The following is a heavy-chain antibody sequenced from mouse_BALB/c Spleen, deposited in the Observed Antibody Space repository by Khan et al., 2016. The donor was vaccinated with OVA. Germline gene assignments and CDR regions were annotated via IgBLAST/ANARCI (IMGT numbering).Heavy chain of an antibody. D-gene: IGHD2-4*01. CDR3: ARGGLRWVAMDY. CDR1: GYTFTSYD. CDR2: FYPGDGST. Sequence: QVQLQQPGPELVKPGTLVKISCKASGYTFTSYDINWVKQRPGQGLEWSGRFYPGDGSTKYNEKLKGKIILTADKSSSTVYMQLNSLTSENSAVYFCARGGLRWVAMDYWGQGTSVTVSS. V-gene: IGHV1S56*01. J-gene: IGHJ4*01.